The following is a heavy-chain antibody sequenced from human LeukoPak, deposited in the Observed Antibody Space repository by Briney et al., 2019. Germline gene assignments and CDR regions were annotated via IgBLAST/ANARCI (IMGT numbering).Heavy chain of an antibody. J-gene: IGHJ4*02. Sequence: KPSETLSLTCAVYGGSFSGYYWSWIRQPPGKGLEWIGEINHSGSTNYNPSLKSRVTISVDTSKNQFSLKLSSVTAADTAVYYCARLNLRRQQLVFDYWGQGTLVTVSS. CDR3: ARLNLRRQQLVFDY. CDR1: GGSFSGYY. V-gene: IGHV4-34*01. D-gene: IGHD6-13*01. CDR2: INHSGST.